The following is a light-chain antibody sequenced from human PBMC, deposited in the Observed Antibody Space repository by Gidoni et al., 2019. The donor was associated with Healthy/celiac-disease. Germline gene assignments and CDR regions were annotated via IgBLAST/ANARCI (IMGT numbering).Light chain of an antibody. CDR2: AAS. V-gene: IGKV1-39*01. CDR1: QSISSY. CDR3: QQSYSKGLT. J-gene: IGKJ4*01. Sequence: DIQMTQSPSSLSASVGDRVTITCRASQSISSYLNWYQQKPGKAPKLLIYAASSLQSGVPSRFSGSGSGTDFTLTISSLQPEDFATYYCQQSYSKGLTFGGGTKVEI.